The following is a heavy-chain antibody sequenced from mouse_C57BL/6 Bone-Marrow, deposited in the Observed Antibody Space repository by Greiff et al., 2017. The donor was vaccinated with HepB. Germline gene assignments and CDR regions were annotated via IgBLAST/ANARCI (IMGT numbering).Heavy chain of an antibody. Sequence: EVNLVESGGGLVKPGGSLKLSCAASGSPFRAYGMHWVRQALEKGLGWVAYFSSGSSIIYYADTVKGRFTIPRDNAKTTLSLQMTSLRSEDTAMYYCARGGGYDGYWYFDVWGTGTTVTVSS. CDR1: GSPFRAYG. J-gene: IGHJ1*03. CDR2: FSSGSSII. V-gene: IGHV5-17*01. CDR3: ARGGGYDGYWYFDV. D-gene: IGHD2-2*01.